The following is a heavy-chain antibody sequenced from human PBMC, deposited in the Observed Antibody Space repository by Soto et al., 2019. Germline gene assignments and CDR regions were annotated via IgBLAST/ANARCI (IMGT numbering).Heavy chain of an antibody. D-gene: IGHD1-26*01. CDR2: ISGYNGNT. V-gene: IGHV1-18*01. Sequence: QVQLVQSGAEVKEPGASVKVSCKASGYTFASYGINWVRQAPGQGLEWMGWISGYNGNTKYAQKFQGRVTVTTDTSTRTGYMELGSLRSDDTAVYYCARDGILGTTQGSWFDPWGQGTLVTVSS. CDR1: GYTFASYG. J-gene: IGHJ5*02. CDR3: ARDGILGTTQGSWFDP.